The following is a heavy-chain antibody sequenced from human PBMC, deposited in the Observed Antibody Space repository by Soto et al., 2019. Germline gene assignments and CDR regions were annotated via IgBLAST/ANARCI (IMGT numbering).Heavy chain of an antibody. CDR2: VYHTGYT. Sequence: PXATLSLPCTVSGGSFSGYYWSWIRQPAGKGLEWIGRVYHTGYTNYNPSLRGRVTMSLDTSKNEISLKLTSVTAADTAVYYCAKDPLEGGWEARPGSWFDPWGLGTLVTVSS. CDR1: GGSFSGYY. V-gene: IGHV4-4*07. J-gene: IGHJ5*02. CDR3: AKDPLEGGWEARPGSWFDP. D-gene: IGHD6-6*01.